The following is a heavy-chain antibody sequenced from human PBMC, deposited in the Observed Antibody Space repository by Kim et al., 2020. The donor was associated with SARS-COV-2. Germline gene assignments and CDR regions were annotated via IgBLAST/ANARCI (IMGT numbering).Heavy chain of an antibody. D-gene: IGHD6-13*01. V-gene: IGHV4-39*01. CDR3: ARRAGSSWDYYYYGMDV. CDR2: IYYSGST. Sequence: SETLSLTCTVSGGSISSSSYYWGWIRQPPGKGLEWIGSIYYSGSTYYNPSLKSRVTISVDTSKNQFSLKLSSVTAADTAVYYCARRAGSSWDYYYYGMDVWGQGTTVTVSS. J-gene: IGHJ6*02. CDR1: GGSISSSSYY.